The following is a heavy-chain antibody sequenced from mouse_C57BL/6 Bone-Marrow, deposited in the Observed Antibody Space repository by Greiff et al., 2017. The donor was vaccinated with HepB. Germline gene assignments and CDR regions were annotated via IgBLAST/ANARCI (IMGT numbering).Heavy chain of an antibody. CDR3: ARGNSGFAY. Sequence: QVHVKQPGAELVRPGTSVKLSCKASGYTFTSYWMHWVKQRPGQGLEWIGVIDPSDSYTNYNQKFKGKATLTVDTSSSTAYMQLSSLTSEDSAVYYCARGNSGFAYWGQGTLVTVSA. D-gene: IGHD6-1*01. CDR1: GYTFTSYW. J-gene: IGHJ3*01. CDR2: IDPSDSYT. V-gene: IGHV1-59*01.